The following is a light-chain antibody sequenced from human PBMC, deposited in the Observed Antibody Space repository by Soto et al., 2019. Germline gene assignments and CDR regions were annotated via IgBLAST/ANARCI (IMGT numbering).Light chain of an antibody. CDR1: QSIRTN. V-gene: IGKV3-15*01. Sequence: EIVLTQFPATLSVSPGERAALSYRASQSIRTNLAWYQHKPGQPPRLLVYHASTRATGIPARFSGSGSGTEFTLTISSLQSEDFAVYYCQQYNRWPPEYTFGQGTKLEIK. CDR3: QQYNRWPPEYT. J-gene: IGKJ2*01. CDR2: HAS.